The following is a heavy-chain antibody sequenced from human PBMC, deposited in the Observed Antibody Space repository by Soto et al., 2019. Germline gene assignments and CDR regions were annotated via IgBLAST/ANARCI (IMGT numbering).Heavy chain of an antibody. D-gene: IGHD5-12*01. CDR2: IIPIFGTA. Sequence: SVKVSCKASGGTFSSYAISWVRQAPGQGLEWMGGIIPIFGTANYAQKFQGRVTITADKSTSTAYMELSSLRSEDTVVYYCARGGEWLRFGYGMDVWGQGTTVTVSS. CDR3: ARGGEWLRFGYGMDV. V-gene: IGHV1-69*06. J-gene: IGHJ6*02. CDR1: GGTFSSYA.